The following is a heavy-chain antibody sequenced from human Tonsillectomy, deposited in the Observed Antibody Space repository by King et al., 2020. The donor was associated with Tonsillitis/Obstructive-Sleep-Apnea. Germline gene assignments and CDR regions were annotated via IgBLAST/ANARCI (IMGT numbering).Heavy chain of an antibody. CDR3: ARHIRFVENPYYYYYMDV. CDR2: IYYSGST. Sequence: QLQESGPGLVKPSETLSLTCTVSGGSISSYYWSWIRQPPGKGLEWIGYIYYSGSTNYNPSLKSRVTISVDTSKNQFSLRLSSVTAADTAVYYCARHIRFVENPYYYYYMDVWGKGTTVTVSS. V-gene: IGHV4-59*08. D-gene: IGHD1-14*01. CDR1: GGSISSYY. J-gene: IGHJ6*03.